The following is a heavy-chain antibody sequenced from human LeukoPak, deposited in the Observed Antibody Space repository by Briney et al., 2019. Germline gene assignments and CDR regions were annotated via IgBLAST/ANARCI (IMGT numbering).Heavy chain of an antibody. CDR1: GGSFSGYY. CDR3: ARNLPAADY. V-gene: IGHV4-34*01. J-gene: IGHJ4*02. Sequence: XETLXLTCAVYGGSFSGYYWSWIRQPPGKGLEWIGEINHSGSTNYNPSLKSRVTISVDTSKNQFSLKLSSVTAADTAVYYCARNLPAADYWGQGTLVTVSS. D-gene: IGHD2-2*01. CDR2: INHSGST.